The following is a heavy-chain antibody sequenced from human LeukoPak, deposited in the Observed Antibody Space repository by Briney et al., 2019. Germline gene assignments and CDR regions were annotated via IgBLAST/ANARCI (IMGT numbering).Heavy chain of an antibody. Sequence: TSSETLSLTCTVSGGSISSYYWSWIRQPPGQGLEWIGYIYYSGSTNYNPSLKSRVTISVDTSKNQFSLKLSSVTAADTAVYYCARVGTRNWFDPWGQGTLVTVSS. V-gene: IGHV4-59*01. CDR1: GGSISSYY. CDR2: IYYSGST. CDR3: ARVGTRNWFDP. J-gene: IGHJ5*02.